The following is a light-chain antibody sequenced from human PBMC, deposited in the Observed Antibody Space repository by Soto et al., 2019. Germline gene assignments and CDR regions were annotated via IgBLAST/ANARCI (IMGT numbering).Light chain of an antibody. CDR3: KHSYNTPIT. CDR1: RIIDTY. V-gene: IGKV1-39*01. CDR2: LAS. J-gene: IGKJ5*01. Sequence: IQMTQAPSSLSASVGDTVTITCRASRIIDTYVDWYQQKHGKAPDILIYLASTLQVGVPSRFSGSGYGTDFNLTISGLQTEDFATYYCKHSYNTPITFGQGTRLETK.